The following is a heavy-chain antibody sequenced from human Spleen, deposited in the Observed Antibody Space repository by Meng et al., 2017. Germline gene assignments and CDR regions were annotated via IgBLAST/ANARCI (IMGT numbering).Heavy chain of an antibody. Sequence: HVPLQQLCAALLTPSENLSPPCVFVGGSFGDYYWSWIRQPPGKGLEWIGEINHSGSTNYNPSLESRATISVDTSQNNLSLKLSSVTAADSAVYYCARGPTTMAHDFDYWGQGTLVTVSS. V-gene: IGHV4-34*01. D-gene: IGHD4-11*01. CDR2: INHSGST. J-gene: IGHJ4*02. CDR3: ARGPTTMAHDFDY. CDR1: GGSFGDYY.